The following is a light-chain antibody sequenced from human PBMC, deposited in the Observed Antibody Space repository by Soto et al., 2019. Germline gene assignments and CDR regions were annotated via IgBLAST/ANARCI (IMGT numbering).Light chain of an antibody. V-gene: IGLV4-69*01. Sequence: QLVLTQSPSASASLGASIKLTCTLSSGHSHYAIAWHQQQPEGGPRYLLKINRDGSHNKGDGIPDRFSGSRSGAECYLIISSLQSVDEAVYYCQFWGAGFLVFGGGTKLTVL. J-gene: IGLJ2*01. CDR1: SGHSHYA. CDR3: QFWGAGFLV. CDR2: INRDGSH.